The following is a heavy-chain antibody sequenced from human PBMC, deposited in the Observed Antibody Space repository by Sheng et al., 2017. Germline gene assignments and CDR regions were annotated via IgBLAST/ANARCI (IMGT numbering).Heavy chain of an antibody. D-gene: IGHD3-22*01. CDR2: IYWNDDK. Sequence: QITLKESGPTLVKPTQTLTLTCTFSGFSLSTSGVGVGWIRQPPGKALEWLALIYWNDDKRYSPSLKSRLTITKDTSKNQVVLTMTNMDPVDTATYYCAHRIYDSSGYYYLEAFDIWGQGTMVTVSS. CDR3: AHRIYDSSGYYYLEAFDI. CDR1: GFSLSTSGVG. V-gene: IGHV2-5*01. J-gene: IGHJ3*02.